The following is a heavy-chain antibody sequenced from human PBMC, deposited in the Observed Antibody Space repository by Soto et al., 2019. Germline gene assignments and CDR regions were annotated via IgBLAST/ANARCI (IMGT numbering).Heavy chain of an antibody. CDR3: PRQSRGGMDV. Sequence: LSLTSTRSWSSVSGERAGLNCVRQSPSRGLEWLGRTYYRSKWNNDYAVSVKGRITINPDTSKNQFSLQLNSVTPEDTALYFCPRQSRGGMDVWGQGNKV. CDR2: TYYRSKWNN. CDR1: WSSVSGERAG. V-gene: IGHV6-1*01. J-gene: IGHJ6*02.